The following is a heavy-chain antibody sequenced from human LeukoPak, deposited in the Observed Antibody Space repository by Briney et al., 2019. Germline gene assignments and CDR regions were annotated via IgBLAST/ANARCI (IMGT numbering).Heavy chain of an antibody. V-gene: IGHV3-7*01. D-gene: IGHD5-18*01. CDR3: AREGIQLCLDY. CDR1: GFTFSSYW. CDR2: VKQDGSEK. J-gene: IGHJ4*02. Sequence: GGSLRLSCAASGFTFSSYWMSWVRQAPGKGLEWVANVKQDGSEKYYVDSVKGRFTISRDNAKNSLYLQMNSLRAEDTAVYYCAREGIQLCLDYWGRGSLVAVSS.